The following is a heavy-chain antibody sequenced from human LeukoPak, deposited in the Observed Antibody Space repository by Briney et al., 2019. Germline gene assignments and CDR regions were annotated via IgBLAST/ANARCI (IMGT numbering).Heavy chain of an antibody. CDR1: GYTFTGYY. Sequence: ASVKVSCKASGYTFTGYYIHWVRQAPGQGLEWMGWINPNSGGTNYAQKFQGRVTMTRDTSISTAYMELSRLRSDDTAVYYCARDSVVVVAATLDYWGQGTLVTVSS. J-gene: IGHJ4*02. CDR2: INPNSGGT. CDR3: ARDSVVVVAATLDY. D-gene: IGHD2-15*01. V-gene: IGHV1-2*02.